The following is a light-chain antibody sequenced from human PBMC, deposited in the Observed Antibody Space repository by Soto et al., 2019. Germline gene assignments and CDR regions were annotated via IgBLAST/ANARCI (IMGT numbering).Light chain of an antibody. V-gene: IGKV1-39*01. Sequence: DIPMTQSPSSLSASVGDRVTITCRASQSIGNYLNWYQHKPGKAPKLLIYAASSLQSGVPSRFSGSGSGTDFTLTINSLQPEDFATYYCQQNYGSRTWTFGQGTKVEIK. CDR3: QQNYGSRTWT. CDR2: AAS. J-gene: IGKJ1*01. CDR1: QSIGNY.